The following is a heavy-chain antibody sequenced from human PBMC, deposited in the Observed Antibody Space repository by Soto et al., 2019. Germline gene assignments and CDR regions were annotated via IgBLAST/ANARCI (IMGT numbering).Heavy chain of an antibody. CDR3: ARSQFDYVWGTSGYFDS. J-gene: IGHJ4*02. D-gene: IGHD3-16*01. CDR2: IYPGDSDT. CDR1: GYSFTTHW. V-gene: IGHV5-51*01. Sequence: EVQLVQSGPEVKKPGESLKISCKGSGYSFTTHWVGWVRQMPGKGLEWMGIIYPGDSDTRYSPSFQGQVTISADESTTTAYLQWSSLKASDTAMYYCARSQFDYVWGTSGYFDSWGQGTLVTVSS.